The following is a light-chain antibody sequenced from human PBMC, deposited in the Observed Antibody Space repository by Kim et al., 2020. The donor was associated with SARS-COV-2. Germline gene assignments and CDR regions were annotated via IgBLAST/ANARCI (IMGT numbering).Light chain of an antibody. Sequence: AIQMTQSPSSLSASVGDRVTITCRASQDITSDLGWYQQKPGKAPKLLIYPASTLQSGVPARFRGSGSGTEFTLTISGLQPEDFAIYYCLQDYKPAYTFGQGTKLEI. J-gene: IGKJ2*01. CDR3: LQDYKPAYT. CDR1: QDITSD. CDR2: PAS. V-gene: IGKV1-6*01.